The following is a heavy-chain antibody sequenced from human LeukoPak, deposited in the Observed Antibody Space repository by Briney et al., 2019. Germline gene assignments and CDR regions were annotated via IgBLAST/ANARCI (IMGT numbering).Heavy chain of an antibody. D-gene: IGHD5-12*01. CDR2: INHSGST. V-gene: IGHV4-34*01. Sequence: SETLSLTCAAYVGSFSDYYWTWIRQSPGKGLEWIGEINHSGSTNYNPSLKSRVTISVDTSKNQFSLKLSSVTAADTAVYYCARGRVDIADYWGQGTLVTVSS. CDR1: VGSFSDYY. CDR3: ARGRVDIADY. J-gene: IGHJ4*02.